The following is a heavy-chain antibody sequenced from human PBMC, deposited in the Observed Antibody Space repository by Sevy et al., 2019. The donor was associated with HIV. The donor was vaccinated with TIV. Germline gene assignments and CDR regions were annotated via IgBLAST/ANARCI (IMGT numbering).Heavy chain of an antibody. J-gene: IGHJ4*02. CDR1: GGTFSSYG. V-gene: IGHV1-69*13. CDR3: ARGGSNGWYYFDY. CDR2: IIPILGTV. Sequence: ASVKVSCKASGGTFSSYGISWVRQAPGQGLEWMGGIIPILGTVNYAQKSQGRVTITADESTKTAYMELSSLRSEDTAVYYCARGGSNGWYYFDYWGQETLVTVSS. D-gene: IGHD6-19*01.